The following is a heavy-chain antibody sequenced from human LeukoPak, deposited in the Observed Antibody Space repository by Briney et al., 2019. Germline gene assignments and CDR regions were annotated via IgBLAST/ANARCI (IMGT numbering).Heavy chain of an antibody. CDR3: ASQERDGYNLDDAFDI. J-gene: IGHJ3*02. CDR1: GGSFSGYY. D-gene: IGHD5-24*01. V-gene: IGHV4-34*01. Sequence: PSQTLSLTCAVYGGSFSGYYWSWIRQPPGKGLEWIGEINHSGSTNYNPSLKSRVTISVDTSKNQFSLKLSSVTAADTAVYYCASQERDGYNLDDAFDIWGQGTMVTVSS. CDR2: INHSGST.